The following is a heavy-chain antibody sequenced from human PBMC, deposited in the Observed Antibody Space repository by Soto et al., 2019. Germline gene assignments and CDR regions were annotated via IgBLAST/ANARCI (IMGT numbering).Heavy chain of an antibody. J-gene: IGHJ6*02. CDR2: ISWNSGSI. Sequence: GGSLRLSCAASGFTFDDYAMHWVRQAPGKGLERVSGISWNSGSIGYADSVKGRFTISRDNAKNSLYLQMNSLRAEDTALYYCAKDGYRDYGGYYYYGMDVWGQGTTVTVSS. CDR3: AKDGYRDYGGYYYYGMDV. CDR1: GFTFDDYA. V-gene: IGHV3-9*01. D-gene: IGHD4-17*01.